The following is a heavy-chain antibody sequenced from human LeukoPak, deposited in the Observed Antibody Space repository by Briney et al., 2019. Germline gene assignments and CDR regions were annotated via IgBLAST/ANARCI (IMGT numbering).Heavy chain of an antibody. D-gene: IGHD2-15*01. V-gene: IGHV3-53*01. CDR1: GFTVSSNY. J-gene: IGHJ2*01. Sequence: GGSLRLSCAASGFTVSSNYMSWVRQAPGKGLEWVSVLYSGGSTYYADSVKGRFTISRDNSKNTLYLQMNSLRAEDTAVYYCARGYCSGGSCYRHLSFDLWGRGTLVTVSS. CDR3: ARGYCSGGSCYRHLSFDL. CDR2: LYSGGST.